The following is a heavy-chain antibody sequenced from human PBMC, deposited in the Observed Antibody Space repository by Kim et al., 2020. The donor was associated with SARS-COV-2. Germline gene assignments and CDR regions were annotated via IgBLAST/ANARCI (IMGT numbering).Heavy chain of an antibody. CDR1: GFTFSSYW. CDR2: IKQDGSEK. D-gene: IGHD6-6*01. J-gene: IGHJ5*02. CDR3: AREKSSSLITNWFDP. Sequence: GGSLRLSCAASGFTFSSYWMSWVRQAPGKGLEWVANIKQDGSEKYYVDSVKGRFTISRDNAKNSLYLQMNSLRAEDTAVYYCAREKSSSLITNWFDPWGQGTLVTVSS. V-gene: IGHV3-7*01.